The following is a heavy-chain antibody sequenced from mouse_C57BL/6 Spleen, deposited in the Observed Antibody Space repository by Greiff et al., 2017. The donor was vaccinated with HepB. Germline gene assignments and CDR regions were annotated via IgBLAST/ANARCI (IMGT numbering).Heavy chain of an antibody. CDR1: GYAFSSSW. CDR2: IYPGDGDT. CDR3: GSEDYAMDY. V-gene: IGHV1-82*01. J-gene: IGHJ4*01. Sequence: VQLQQSGPELVKPGASVKISCKASGYAFSSSWMNWVKQRPGKGLEWIGRIYPGDGDTNYNGKFKGKATLTADKSSSTAYMQLSSLTSEDSAVYFCGSEDYAMDYWGQGTSVTVSS.